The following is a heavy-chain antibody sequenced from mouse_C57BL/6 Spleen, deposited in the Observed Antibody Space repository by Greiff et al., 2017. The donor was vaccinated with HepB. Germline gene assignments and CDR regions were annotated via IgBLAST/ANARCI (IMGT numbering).Heavy chain of an antibody. CDR1: GYTFTSYW. D-gene: IGHD2-2*01. CDR2: INPSNGGT. Sequence: VQLQQSGTELVKPGASVKLSCKASGYTFTSYWMHWVKQRPGQGLEWIGNINPSNGGTNYNEKFKSKATLTVDKSSSTAYMQLSSLTSEDSAVYYCEREGVSTMVTTRYAMDYWGQGTSVTVSS. V-gene: IGHV1-53*01. CDR3: EREGVSTMVTTRYAMDY. J-gene: IGHJ4*01.